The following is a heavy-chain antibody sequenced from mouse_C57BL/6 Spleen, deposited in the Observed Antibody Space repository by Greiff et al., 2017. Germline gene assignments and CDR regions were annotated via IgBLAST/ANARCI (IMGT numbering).Heavy chain of an antibody. J-gene: IGHJ1*03. Sequence: QVQLQQSGAELARPGASVKLSCKASGYTFTSYGISWVQQRTGQGLEWIGEIYPRSGNTYYNEKFKGKATLTADKSSSTAYMELRSLTSEDSAVYFCARRITTVVGDWYFDVWGTGTTVTVSS. CDR3: ARRITTVVGDWYFDV. V-gene: IGHV1-81*01. D-gene: IGHD1-1*01. CDR1: GYTFTSYG. CDR2: IYPRSGNT.